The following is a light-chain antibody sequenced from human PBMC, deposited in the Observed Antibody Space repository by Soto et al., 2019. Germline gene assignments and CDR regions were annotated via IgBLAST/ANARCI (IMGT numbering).Light chain of an antibody. J-gene: IGKJ1*01. CDR2: GAS. V-gene: IGKV3D-15*01. Sequence: EIVTTQSPATLSVSPWDRVTLSCRASQSVSSNLAWYQQKPGQAPRLLISGASIRATGIPDRFSGSGSGTDFTLTISRLEPEDFAVYYCQQYGPSRTFGQGTKVDIK. CDR1: QSVSSN. CDR3: QQYGPSRT.